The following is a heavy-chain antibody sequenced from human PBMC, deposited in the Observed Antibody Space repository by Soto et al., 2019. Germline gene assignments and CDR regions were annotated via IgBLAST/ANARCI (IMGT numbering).Heavy chain of an antibody. J-gene: IGHJ3*02. CDR2: MKSKTDGGTT. CDR3: TLEYYYDSSDAFDI. V-gene: IGHV3-15*07. CDR1: GFTFSNAW. Sequence: EVQLVESGGGLVKPGGSLRLSCAASGFTFSNAWMNWVRQAPGKGLEWVGRMKSKTDGGTTDYAAPVKCRFTISRDDSKNMLYLQMNSLKTEDTAVYYCTLEYYYDSSDAFDIWGQGTMVTVSS. D-gene: IGHD3-22*01.